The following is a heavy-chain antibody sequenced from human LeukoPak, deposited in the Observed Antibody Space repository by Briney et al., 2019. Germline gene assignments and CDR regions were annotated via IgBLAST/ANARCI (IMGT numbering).Heavy chain of an antibody. CDR2: IYYSGST. Sequence: SETLSLTCTVSGGSISSYYWSWIRQPPGKGLEWIGYIYYSGSTNYNPSLKSRVTISVDTSKNQFSLKLSSVTAADTAVYYCAGAADIVVVTAAAYDYWGQGTLVTVSS. CDR1: GGSISSYY. D-gene: IGHD2-2*01. CDR3: AGAADIVVVTAAAYDY. J-gene: IGHJ4*02. V-gene: IGHV4-59*01.